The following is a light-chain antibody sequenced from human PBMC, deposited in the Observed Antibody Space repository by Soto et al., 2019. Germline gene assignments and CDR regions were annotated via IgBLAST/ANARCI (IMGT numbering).Light chain of an antibody. V-gene: IGKV1-39*01. CDR2: AAS. J-gene: IGKJ3*01. CDR1: QSISSY. CDR3: QQADSFTT. Sequence: DIQMTQSPSSLSASVGDRVTITCRASQSISSYLNWYQQKPGKAPKLLIYAASSLQSGVPSRFSGSGSGTDFTLTISSLQPEDFATYYCQQADSFTTFGPGTKVDIK.